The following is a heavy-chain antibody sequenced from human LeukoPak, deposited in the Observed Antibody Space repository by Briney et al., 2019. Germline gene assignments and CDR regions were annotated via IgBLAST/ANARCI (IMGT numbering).Heavy chain of an antibody. Sequence: SGGSLRLSCAASGFTFSTYSMSWVRQAPGKGLEWVSSISSSSNYIYYADSVKGRFTMSRDNAKNSLYLQMNSLRAEDTAVYYCARYSNYVFDYWGQGALVTVSS. D-gene: IGHD4-11*01. V-gene: IGHV3-21*01. CDR2: ISSSSNYI. CDR1: GFTFSTYS. J-gene: IGHJ4*02. CDR3: ARYSNYVFDY.